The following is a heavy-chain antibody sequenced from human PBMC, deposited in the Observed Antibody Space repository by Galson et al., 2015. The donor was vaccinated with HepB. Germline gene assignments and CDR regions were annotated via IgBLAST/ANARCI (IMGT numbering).Heavy chain of an antibody. CDR3: AKDHARDY. V-gene: IGHV3-23*01. J-gene: IGHJ4*02. Sequence: SLRLSCAASGFTFSSYVMTWVRQAPGKGLEWVSGISSSGENTYYGDSVKGRFTISRDNSKNTLYLQMNRLRAEDTAVYYCAKDHARDYWGQGTLVTVSS. CDR1: GFTFSSYV. CDR2: ISSSGENT.